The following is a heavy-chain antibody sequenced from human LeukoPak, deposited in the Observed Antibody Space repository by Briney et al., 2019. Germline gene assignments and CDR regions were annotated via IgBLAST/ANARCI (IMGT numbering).Heavy chain of an antibody. CDR1: GGTFSSYA. D-gene: IGHD3-22*01. V-gene: IGHV1-69*13. J-gene: IGHJ4*02. CDR3: ARSGAYYYDSSGYYRQ. CDR2: IIPIFGTA. Sequence: ASVKVSCKASGGTFSSYAISWVRQAPGQGLEWMGGIIPIFGTANYAQKFQGRVTITADESTSTAYMELSSLRSGDTAVYYCARSGAYYYDSSGYYRQWGQGTLVTVSS.